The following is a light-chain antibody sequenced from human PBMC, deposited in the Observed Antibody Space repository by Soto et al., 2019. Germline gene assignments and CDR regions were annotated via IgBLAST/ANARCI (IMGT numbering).Light chain of an antibody. J-gene: IGLJ3*02. Sequence: QSVLTQPPSASGTPGQRVTISCSGSTSNVGNNAVHWYQQLPGTAPKLLIHNNNQRPSGVPDRFSGSKSGTSASLAISGLQSEDEADYYCAAYDDSLKEVFGGGTQLTVL. V-gene: IGLV1-44*01. CDR3: AAYDDSLKEV. CDR2: NNN. CDR1: TSNVGNNA.